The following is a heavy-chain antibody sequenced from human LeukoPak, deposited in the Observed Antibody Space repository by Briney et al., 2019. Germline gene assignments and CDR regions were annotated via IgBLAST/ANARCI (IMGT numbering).Heavy chain of an antibody. CDR1: GGSFSDYY. V-gene: IGHV4-34*01. J-gene: IGHJ5*02. CDR2: ISHSGST. Sequence: SETLSLTCSVYGGSFSDYYWSWIRQPPGKGLGWIGEISHSGSTKFNPSLKSRVTISVDTSRNQFSLNLTSVTAADTAVYYCARAGLSIFGMITPNWFDPWGQGTLVSVSS. D-gene: IGHD3-3*01. CDR3: ARAGLSIFGMITPNWFDP.